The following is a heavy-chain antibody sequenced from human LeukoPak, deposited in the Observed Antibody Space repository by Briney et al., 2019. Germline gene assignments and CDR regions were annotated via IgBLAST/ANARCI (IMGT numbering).Heavy chain of an antibody. J-gene: IGHJ4*02. Sequence: SETLSLTCAVSGDSIFSSNWWSWVRQPPGKGLEWIGEIYSGSTNYSPSLKSRVTISVDTSKNQFSLRLNSVSAADTAVYYCAREVVTTILMFDYWGQGNLVIVSS. D-gene: IGHD5-12*01. CDR2: IYSGST. CDR1: GDSIFSSNW. V-gene: IGHV4-4*02. CDR3: AREVVTTILMFDY.